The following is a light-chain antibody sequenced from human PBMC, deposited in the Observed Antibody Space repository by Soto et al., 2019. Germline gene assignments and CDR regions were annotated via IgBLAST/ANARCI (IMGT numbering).Light chain of an antibody. CDR3: QQYNNYPLT. V-gene: IGKV1-5*01. CDR1: QSISSW. CDR2: DAS. Sequence: DIQMTQSPSTLYASVGDRVTITCRASQSISSWLAWYQQKPGKAAKVLIYDASSLESGVPSRFSGSGSGTEFTLTISSLQPDDFATYYCQQYNNYPLTFGQGTKVDI. J-gene: IGKJ1*01.